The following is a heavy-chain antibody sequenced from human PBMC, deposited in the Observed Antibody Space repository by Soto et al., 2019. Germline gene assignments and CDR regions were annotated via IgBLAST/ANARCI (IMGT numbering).Heavy chain of an antibody. CDR3: ARVVGGYYYGMDV. CDR2: IYHSGST. Sequence: QVQLQESGPGLVKPSGTLSLTCAVSGGSISSSNWWSWVRQPPGKGLEWIGEIYHSGSTNYNPSLKSRVTISVDNSKNQFSLKLGSVTAADTAVYYCARVVGGYYYGMDVWGQGTTVTVSS. D-gene: IGHD2-2*01. V-gene: IGHV4-4*02. J-gene: IGHJ6*02. CDR1: GGSISSSNW.